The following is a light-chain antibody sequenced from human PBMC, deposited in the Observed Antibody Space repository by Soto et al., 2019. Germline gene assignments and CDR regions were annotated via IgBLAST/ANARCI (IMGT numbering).Light chain of an antibody. CDR2: DAS. J-gene: IGKJ5*01. CDR1: QSVSSY. Sequence: EIVLTQSPATLSLSPGERATLSFSASQSVSSYLAWYQQKPGQAPRLLIYDASNGATGIPARFSGSGSGTDFTLTISSLEPEDFAVYYCQQRSNWLSTFGPGTRLQIK. CDR3: QQRSNWLST. V-gene: IGKV3-11*01.